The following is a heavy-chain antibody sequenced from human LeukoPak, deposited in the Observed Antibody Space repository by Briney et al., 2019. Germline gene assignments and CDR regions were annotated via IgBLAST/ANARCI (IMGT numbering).Heavy chain of an antibody. J-gene: IGHJ6*02. CDR2: IKQDGSEK. CDR3: ARLPFGTTVYYYGMDV. V-gene: IGHV3-7*01. D-gene: IGHD1-7*01. Sequence: GGSLRLSCAASGFTFSSYWMSWVRQAPGKGLEWVANIKQDGSEKYYADSVKGRFTISRDNAKNSLYLQMNSLRAEDTAVYYCARLPFGTTVYYYGMDVWGQGTTVTVSS. CDR1: GFTFSSYW.